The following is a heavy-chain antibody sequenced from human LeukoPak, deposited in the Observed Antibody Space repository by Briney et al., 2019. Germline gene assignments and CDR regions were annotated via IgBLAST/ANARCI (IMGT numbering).Heavy chain of an antibody. D-gene: IGHD5-18*01. J-gene: IGHJ4*02. CDR1: GGSISSGDYY. CDR2: IYYSGST. V-gene: IGHV4-61*08. Sequence: SQTLSLTCTVSGGSISSGDYYWSWIRQPPGKGLEWIGYIYYSGSTNYNPSLKSRVTISVDTSKNQFSLKLSSVTAADTAVYHCANRARGTAMGFDYWGQGTLVTVSS. CDR3: ANRARGTAMGFDY.